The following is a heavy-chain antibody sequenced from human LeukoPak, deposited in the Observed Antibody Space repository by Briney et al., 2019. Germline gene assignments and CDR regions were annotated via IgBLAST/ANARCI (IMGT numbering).Heavy chain of an antibody. Sequence: PGRSLRLSCAASGFTFSSYAMHWVRQAPGKGLEWVAVISYDGSNKYYADSVKGRFTISRDNSKNTLYLQMNSLRAEDTAVYYCARDRVGATDYFDCWGQGTLVTVSS. CDR2: ISYDGSNK. J-gene: IGHJ4*02. CDR3: ARDRVGATDYFDC. V-gene: IGHV3-30*04. D-gene: IGHD1-26*01. CDR1: GFTFSSYA.